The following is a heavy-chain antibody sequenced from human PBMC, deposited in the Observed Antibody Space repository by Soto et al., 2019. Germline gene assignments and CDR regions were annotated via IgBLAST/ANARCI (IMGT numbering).Heavy chain of an antibody. D-gene: IGHD6-13*01. Sequence: PVKVSCKASGATFSSYTTCWVQQSPGQGLEWMGRIIPIRGIANYAQKFQGRVTSTADKSTSTAYMGLSSLRCEDTAVYYCAKDVKKVWHQGNWFDLWFQGTLVTVSS. J-gene: IGHJ5*02. CDR3: AKDVKKVWHQGNWFDL. CDR1: GATFSSYT. V-gene: IGHV1-69*04. CDR2: IIPIRGIA.